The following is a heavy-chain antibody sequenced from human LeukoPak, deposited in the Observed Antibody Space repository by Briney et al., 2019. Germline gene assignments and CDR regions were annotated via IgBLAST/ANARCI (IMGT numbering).Heavy chain of an antibody. CDR2: IRSKLYGGTT. D-gene: IGHD4-17*01. J-gene: IGHJ4*02. Sequence: AGGSLRPSCTASGFTFGDYAMNWVSQAPGKGLEWVGFIRSKLYGGTTEYAASVKGRFTISRDDSKSIAYLQMNSLKTEDTAVYYCTRHSGDDYGDYGTDYWGQGTQVTVSS. CDR1: GFTFGDYA. CDR3: TRHSGDDYGDYGTDY. V-gene: IGHV3-49*04.